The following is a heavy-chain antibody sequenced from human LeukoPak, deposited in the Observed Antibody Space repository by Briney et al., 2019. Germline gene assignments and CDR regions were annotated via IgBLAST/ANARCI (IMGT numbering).Heavy chain of an antibody. CDR2: IKQDGSEK. J-gene: IGHJ5*02. CDR1: GFTFSSYA. Sequence: GGSLRLSCAASGFTFSSYAMSWVRQAPGKGLEWVANIKQDGSEKYYVDSVKGRFTISRDNAKNSLYLQMNSLRAEDTAVYYCARVFYFDPWGQGTLVTVSS. V-gene: IGHV3-7*03. CDR3: ARVFYFDP. D-gene: IGHD2/OR15-2a*01.